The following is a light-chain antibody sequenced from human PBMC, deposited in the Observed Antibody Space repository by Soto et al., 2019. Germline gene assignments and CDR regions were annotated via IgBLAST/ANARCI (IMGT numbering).Light chain of an antibody. CDR2: GTS. V-gene: IGKV1-39*01. CDR3: QQNYTTPA. CDR1: QTIGRY. Sequence: DIQMTQSPSSLSASVGDRVTLTCRASQTIGRYLNWYQQKPGKAPTLLIFGTSNLKRGVPSRFSGSGSGTDFTLTISSLQPEDFSTFYCQQNYTTPAFGQGTKVEV. J-gene: IGKJ1*01.